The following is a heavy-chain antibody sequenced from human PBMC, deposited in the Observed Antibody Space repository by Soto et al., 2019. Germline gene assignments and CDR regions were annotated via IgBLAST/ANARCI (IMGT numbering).Heavy chain of an antibody. CDR1: GFTFSSYG. V-gene: IGHV3-30*18. Sequence: QVQLVESGGGVVQPGRSLRLSCAASGFTFSSYGMHWVRQARGKGLERVAVISYDVSNKYYADSVKGRFTISRDNTKNPLYLQMNSLSAKYTTVYYLTKDGPHASYYYDGMYVWGQGTTVTVSS. CDR2: ISYDVSNK. CDR3: TKDGPHASYYYDGMYV. J-gene: IGHJ6*02.